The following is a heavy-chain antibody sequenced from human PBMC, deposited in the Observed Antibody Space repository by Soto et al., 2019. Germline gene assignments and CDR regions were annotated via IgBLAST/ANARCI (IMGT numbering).Heavy chain of an antibody. V-gene: IGHV4-39*01. J-gene: IGHJ4*02. Sequence: QLQLQESGPGLVKPSETLSLTCTVSGGSISSSSYYWGWIRQPPGKGLEWIGSIYYSGSTYYNPSLKSRVTISVDTSKNQFSLKLSSVTAADTAVYYCARFGGGCSGGSCYSSFDYWGQGTLVTVSS. CDR3: ARFGGGCSGGSCYSSFDY. CDR1: GGSISSSSYY. D-gene: IGHD2-15*01. CDR2: IYYSGST.